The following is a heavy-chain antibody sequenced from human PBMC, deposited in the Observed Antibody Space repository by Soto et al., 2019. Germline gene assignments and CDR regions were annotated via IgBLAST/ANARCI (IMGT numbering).Heavy chain of an antibody. Sequence: QVQLQESGPGLVKASGTLSLTCAVSGGSISSSNWWSRVRQPPGKGLEWIGEIYYSGGTNYNPSLKSLVTISVDKSKNRFSLNLTSVTAADTAVYYCARFNGFWSGFSMYTYYGMDVWGKGLRSASPQ. CDR1: GGSISSSNW. CDR3: ARFNGFWSGFSMYTYYGMDV. CDR2: IYYSGGT. J-gene: IGHJ6*01. V-gene: IGHV4-4*02. D-gene: IGHD3-3*01.